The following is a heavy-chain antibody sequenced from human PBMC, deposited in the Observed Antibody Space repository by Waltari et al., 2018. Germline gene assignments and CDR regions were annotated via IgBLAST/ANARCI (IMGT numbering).Heavy chain of an antibody. J-gene: IGHJ4*02. V-gene: IGHV3-74*01. CDR3: AREGIVGATGLDY. D-gene: IGHD1-26*01. Sequence: EVQLVESGGGLVQPGGCLRLSCAASGFTVRRHWVHWVCPAPGKGLVWFSLINSDGSSTSYAYSVKGRFTISRDNAKNTLYLQMNSLRAEDTAVYYGAREGIVGATGLDYWGQGTLVTVSS. CDR2: INSDGSST. CDR1: GFTVRRHW.